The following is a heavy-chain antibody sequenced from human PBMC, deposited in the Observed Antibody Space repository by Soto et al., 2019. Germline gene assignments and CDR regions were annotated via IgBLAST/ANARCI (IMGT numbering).Heavy chain of an antibody. CDR3: ARRSGAETQGPYYDDSGYYWMVFEY. J-gene: IGHJ4*02. Sequence: QITLKESGPTLVKPTQTLTLTCSFSGFSLSTRGMGVAWIRQPPGKALEWLALIFWDDDKRYSPSLQSRLTITKATSKNQVVVTMTNVDPVDTATYSCARRSGAETQGPYYDDSGYYWMVFEYWGQGTLVTASS. D-gene: IGHD3-22*01. CDR2: IFWDDDK. CDR1: GFSLSTRGMG. V-gene: IGHV2-5*02.